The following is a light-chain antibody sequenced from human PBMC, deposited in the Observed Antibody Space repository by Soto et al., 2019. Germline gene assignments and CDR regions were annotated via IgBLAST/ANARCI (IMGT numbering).Light chain of an antibody. CDR1: QSVSSN. CDR3: HQYDDGPYT. J-gene: IGKJ2*01. V-gene: IGKV3-15*01. Sequence: EIGMTQSPATLSVSPGERATLSCRASQSVSSNVAWYQQIPGQTPRLLIYGASTRATGIPVRFSGSGSGTEFTLTISSLQSEDFAVYYCHQYDDGPYTFGQGTKVDIK. CDR2: GAS.